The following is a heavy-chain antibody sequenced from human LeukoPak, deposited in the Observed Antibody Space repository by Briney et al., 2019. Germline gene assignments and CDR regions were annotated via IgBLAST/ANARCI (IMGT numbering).Heavy chain of an antibody. D-gene: IGHD3-3*01. Sequence: SVKVSCKASGGTFSSYAISWVRQAPGQGLEWMGGIIPIFGTANYAQKFQGRVTITTDESTSTAYMELSSLRTEDTALYYCAKDLRHRVVRGIDYWGQGTLVTVSS. CDR3: AKDLRHRVVRGIDY. CDR2: IIPIFGTA. J-gene: IGHJ4*02. CDR1: GGTFSSYA. V-gene: IGHV1-69*05.